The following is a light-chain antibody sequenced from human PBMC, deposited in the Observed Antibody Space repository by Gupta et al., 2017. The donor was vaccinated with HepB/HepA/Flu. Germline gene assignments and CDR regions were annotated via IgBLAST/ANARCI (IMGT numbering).Light chain of an antibody. CDR1: CSNIGSNT. V-gene: IGLV1-44*01. J-gene: IGLJ2*01. Sequence: QSVLTQPPSASGTPGQRVTISCSGSCSNIGSNTVNWYQQLPGTAPKLLIYSNNQRPSGVPDRFSGSKSGTSASLAISGLQSEDEADYYCAAWDDSLNGHVVFGGGTKLTVL. CDR2: SNN. CDR3: AAWDDSLNGHVV.